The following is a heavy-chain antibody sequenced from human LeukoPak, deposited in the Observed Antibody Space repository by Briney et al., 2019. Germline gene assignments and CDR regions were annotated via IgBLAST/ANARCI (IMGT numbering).Heavy chain of an antibody. D-gene: IGHD5-24*01. CDR1: GDSISSSTYY. Sequence: PSETLSLTCNVSGDSISSSTYYWGWIRQPPGKGLEWIGYIYCSGSTNYNPSLKSRVTISVDTSKNQFSLKLSSVAAADTAVYYCARSRGRDGYNRALIIYFDYWGQGTLVTVSS. J-gene: IGHJ4*02. CDR2: IYCSGST. V-gene: IGHV4-61*05. CDR3: ARSRGRDGYNRALIIYFDY.